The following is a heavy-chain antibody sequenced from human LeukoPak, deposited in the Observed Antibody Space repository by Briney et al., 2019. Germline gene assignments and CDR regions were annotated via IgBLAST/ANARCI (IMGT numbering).Heavy chain of an antibody. CDR3: ARGRYSSGWYY. J-gene: IGHJ4*02. Sequence: SETLSLTCAVYGGSFSGYYWSWIRQPPGKGLEWIGEINRSGSTNYNPSLKSRVTISVDTSKNQFSLKLSSVTAADTAVYYCARGRYSSGWYYWGQGTLVTVSS. CDR2: INRSGST. D-gene: IGHD6-19*01. CDR1: GGSFSGYY. V-gene: IGHV4-34*01.